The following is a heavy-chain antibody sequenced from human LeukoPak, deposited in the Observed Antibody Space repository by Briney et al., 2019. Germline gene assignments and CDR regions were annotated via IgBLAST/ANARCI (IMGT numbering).Heavy chain of an antibody. Sequence: ASVKVSCKASGYTFTSYGISWVRQAPGQGLEWMGWIGAYNGSTNYAQKLQGRVTMTTDTSTSTAYMELRSLRSDDTAVYYCARVVLRYFDWLSTYYFDYWGQGTLVTVSS. CDR2: IGAYNGST. CDR3: ARVVLRYFDWLSTYYFDY. CDR1: GYTFTSYG. D-gene: IGHD3-9*01. J-gene: IGHJ4*02. V-gene: IGHV1-18*01.